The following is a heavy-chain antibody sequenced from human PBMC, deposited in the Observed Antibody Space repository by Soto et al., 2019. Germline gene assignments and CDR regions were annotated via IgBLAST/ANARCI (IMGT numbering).Heavy chain of an antibody. CDR2: ISSTTSYI. J-gene: IGHJ4*02. V-gene: IGHV3-21*04. CDR1: GFTFSSYI. CDR3: ALTYYDILTGYYAPRAGLGGFDC. Sequence: GGSLRLSCPASGFTFSSYIMNWVRQAAGKGVDWVSSISSTTSYIYYADSVKGRFNISRDNAKNALYLQMNSLRAEDTAVYYCALTYYDILTGYYAPRAGLGGFDCWGQGT. D-gene: IGHD3-9*01.